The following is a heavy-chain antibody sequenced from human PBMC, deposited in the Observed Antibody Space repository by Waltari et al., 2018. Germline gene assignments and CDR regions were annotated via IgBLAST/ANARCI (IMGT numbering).Heavy chain of an antibody. Sequence: EVQLVESGGGLVQPGGSLGLSCAASGFPFRSYSMNWVRQAPGKGLEWVSYISSSSTIYYADSVKGRFTISRDNAKNSLYLQMNSLRAEDTAVYYCARSSGLFDYWGQGTLVTVSS. CDR3: ARSSGLFDY. V-gene: IGHV3-48*01. CDR1: GFPFRSYS. CDR2: ISSSSTI. J-gene: IGHJ4*02. D-gene: IGHD3-22*01.